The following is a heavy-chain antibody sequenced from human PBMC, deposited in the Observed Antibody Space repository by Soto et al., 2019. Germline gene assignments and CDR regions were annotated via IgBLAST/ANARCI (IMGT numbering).Heavy chain of an antibody. CDR3: ARDTAERYYDSSGYTLDY. J-gene: IGHJ4*02. CDR1: GFTFSTYA. D-gene: IGHD3-22*01. V-gene: IGHV3-30-3*01. Sequence: GGSLRLSCAASGFTFSTYAMHWVRQAPGKGLEWVAIISYGGSIKYYADSVKGRFTISRDISKNTLYLQMNSLRVEDTAVYYCARDTAERYYDSSGYTLDYWGQGPMVTV. CDR2: ISYGGSIK.